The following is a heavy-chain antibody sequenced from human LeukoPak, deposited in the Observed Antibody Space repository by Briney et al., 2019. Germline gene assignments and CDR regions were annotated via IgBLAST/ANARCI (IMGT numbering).Heavy chain of an antibody. Sequence: GGSLRLSCAASGFTVSSNSMSWVRQAPGEGLEWVSVIYSGGSTYYADSVKGRFTISRDNSKNTLYLQMNSLRAEDTAVYYCARDLNYYGSVWGQGTLVTVSS. D-gene: IGHD3-10*01. CDR3: ARDLNYYGSV. CDR2: IYSGGST. V-gene: IGHV3-66*01. CDR1: GFTVSSNS. J-gene: IGHJ4*02.